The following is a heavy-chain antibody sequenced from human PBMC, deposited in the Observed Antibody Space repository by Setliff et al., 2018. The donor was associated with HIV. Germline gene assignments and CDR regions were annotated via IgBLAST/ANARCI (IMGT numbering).Heavy chain of an antibody. D-gene: IGHD1-1*01. CDR1: GYTFTNYW. Sequence: GESLKISCRGSGYTFTNYWIGWVRQMPGRGLEWMGIIFPGDSDTRYSPSFQGQVTFSADKTVSTAYLQWSSLKSSDTAMYYCAREIRTIEGGALDIWGQGTLVTVSS. V-gene: IGHV5-51*01. CDR2: IFPGDSDT. J-gene: IGHJ3*02. CDR3: AREIRTIEGGALDI.